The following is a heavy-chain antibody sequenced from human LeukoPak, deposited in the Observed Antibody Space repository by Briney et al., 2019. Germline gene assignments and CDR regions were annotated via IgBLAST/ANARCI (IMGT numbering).Heavy chain of an antibody. CDR1: GFTFSSYA. D-gene: IGHD2-2*01. Sequence: QSGGSLRLSCAASGFTFSSYAMHWVRQAPGKGLEWVAVISYDGSNKYYADSVKGRFTISRDNSKNTLYLQMNSLRAEDTAVYYCAKDLRSTSSFGNWFDPWGQGTLVTVSS. CDR3: AKDLRSTSSFGNWFDP. CDR2: ISYDGSNK. J-gene: IGHJ5*02. V-gene: IGHV3-30-3*01.